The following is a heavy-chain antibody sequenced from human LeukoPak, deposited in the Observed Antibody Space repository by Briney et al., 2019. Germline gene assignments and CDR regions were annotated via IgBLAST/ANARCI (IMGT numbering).Heavy chain of an antibody. CDR3: ARRGPIFGATDY. CDR1: GGSISSSSYY. V-gene: IGHV4-39*01. J-gene: IGHJ4*02. CDR2: IYYSGST. Sequence: SETLSLTCTVYGGSISSSSYYWGWIRQPPGKGLEWIGSIYYSGSTYYNPSLKSRVTISVDTSKNQFSLKLSSVTAADTAVYYCARRGPIFGATDYWGQGTLVTVSS. D-gene: IGHD3-3*01.